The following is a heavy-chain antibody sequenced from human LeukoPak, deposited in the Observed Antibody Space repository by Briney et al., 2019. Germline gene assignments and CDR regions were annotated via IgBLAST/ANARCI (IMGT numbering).Heavy chain of an antibody. CDR3: ARNYDFWSGYYY. CDR1: GFTFSNSW. D-gene: IGHD3-3*01. Sequence: GGSLRLSCAASGFTFSNSWMHWVRQAPGKGLVWVSHINNDGTNTTYADSVKGRFTISRDNAKSTLYLQMNSLRAEDTAAYYCARNYDFWSGYYYWGQGTLVTVSS. J-gene: IGHJ4*02. CDR2: INNDGTNT. V-gene: IGHV3-74*01.